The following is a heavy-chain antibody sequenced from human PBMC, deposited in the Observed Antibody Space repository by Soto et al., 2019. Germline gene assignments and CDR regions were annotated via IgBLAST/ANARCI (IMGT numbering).Heavy chain of an antibody. CDR3: AKDPVFRYFDWPPSDWFDP. CDR2: ISGSCGST. V-gene: IGHV3-23*01. J-gene: IGHJ5*02. D-gene: IGHD3-9*01. Sequence: PGGSLRLSCAASGFTFSSYAMSWVRQAPGKGLEWVSAISGSCGSTYYADSVKGRFTISRDNSKNTLYLQMNSLRAEDTDVSYCAKDPVFRYFDWPPSDWFDPRGQGTLVTVSS. CDR1: GFTFSSYA.